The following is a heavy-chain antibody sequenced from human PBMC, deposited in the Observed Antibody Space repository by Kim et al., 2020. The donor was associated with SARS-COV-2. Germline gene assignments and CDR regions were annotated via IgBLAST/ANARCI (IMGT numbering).Heavy chain of an antibody. CDR3: AKDRGGSYWPDFDF. CDR1: GFTLGNNV. CDR2: IRTRASAETT. Sequence: GGSLRLSCAASGFTLGNNVMTWVRQAPGRGLEWVSTIRTRASAETTYYADSVNGRFTVSRDISKNTLYLELSSLRADDTALYYCAKDRGGSYWPDFDFWG. V-gene: IGHV3-23*01. D-gene: IGHD3-10*01. J-gene: IGHJ4*01.